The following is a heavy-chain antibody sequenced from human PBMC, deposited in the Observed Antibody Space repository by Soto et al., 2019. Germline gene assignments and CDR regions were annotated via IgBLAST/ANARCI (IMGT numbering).Heavy chain of an antibody. Sequence: QVQLVQSGAEVKKPGASVKVSCKASGYTFTGYYMHWVRQAPGQGLEWMGWINPNSGGTKSAQKLQGRVTMTRDTSISTAYMELSRLRSDDTAVYYCARRKGDYYDSSGYHYYFDYWGQGTLVTVSS. D-gene: IGHD3-22*01. CDR2: INPNSGGT. J-gene: IGHJ4*02. V-gene: IGHV1-2*02. CDR1: GYTFTGYY. CDR3: ARRKGDYYDSSGYHYYFDY.